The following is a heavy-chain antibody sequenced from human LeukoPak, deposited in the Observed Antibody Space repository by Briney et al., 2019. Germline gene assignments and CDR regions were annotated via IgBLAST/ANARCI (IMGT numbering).Heavy chain of an antibody. D-gene: IGHD3-16*01. Sequence: GGSLRLSCAASGFTFSSYAVSWVRQAPGKGLEWVSAISGSGGSTYYADSVKGRFTISRDNSRNTLYLQMNSLRAEDTAVYYCAKALGDRAGFYYFDYWGQGTLVTVSS. J-gene: IGHJ4*02. CDR3: AKALGDRAGFYYFDY. CDR2: ISGSGGST. V-gene: IGHV3-23*01. CDR1: GFTFSSYA.